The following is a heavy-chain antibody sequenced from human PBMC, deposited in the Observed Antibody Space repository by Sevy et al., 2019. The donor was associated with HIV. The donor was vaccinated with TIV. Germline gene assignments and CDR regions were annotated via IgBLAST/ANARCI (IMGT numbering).Heavy chain of an antibody. D-gene: IGHD5-12*01. Sequence: GGSLRLSCAASGFTFSTYWMPWIRQAPGKGLEWVASIKQDGTEKYYVDSLKGRFTISRDKAENSLFLQMNSLRAEDTALYYCARLANFAMDVWGQGTTVTVSS. V-gene: IGHV3-7*01. CDR2: IKQDGTEK. J-gene: IGHJ6*02. CDR1: GFTFSTYW. CDR3: ARLANFAMDV.